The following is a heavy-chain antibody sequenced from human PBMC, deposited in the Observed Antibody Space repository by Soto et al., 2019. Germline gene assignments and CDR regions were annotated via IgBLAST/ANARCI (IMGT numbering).Heavy chain of an antibody. Sequence: SGPTLVNPTQTLTLTCTFSGFSFTTSEMRVGWIRQPPGKALEWLARIDWDDDKFYSTSLKTRLTISKDTYKNLVVLTMTNMDPVDTDTYYCAHIEVSGSAFDIWGQGTMVTVSS. CDR2: IDWDDDK. CDR1: GFSFTTSEMR. D-gene: IGHD2-15*01. V-gene: IGHV2-70*04. CDR3: AHIEVSGSAFDI. J-gene: IGHJ3*02.